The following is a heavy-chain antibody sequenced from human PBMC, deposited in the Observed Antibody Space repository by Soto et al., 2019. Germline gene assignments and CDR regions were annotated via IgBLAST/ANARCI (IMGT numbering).Heavy chain of an antibody. J-gene: IGHJ4*02. V-gene: IGHV3-23*01. D-gene: IGHD1-26*01. CDR1: GFTFSSYA. CDR2: ISGSGGST. CDR3: AKDRAPAPLSTPIDY. Sequence: EVQLLESGGGLVQPGGSLRLSCAASGFTFSSYAMSWVRQAPGKGLEWVSAISGSGGSTYYADSVKGRFTISRDNSKNTLYMQMNSLRDEDTAVYYWAKDRAPAPLSTPIDYWGQGTLVTVSS.